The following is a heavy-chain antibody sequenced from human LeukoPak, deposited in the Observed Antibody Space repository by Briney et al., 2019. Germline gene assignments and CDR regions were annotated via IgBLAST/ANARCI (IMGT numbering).Heavy chain of an antibody. Sequence: SETLSLTCTVSGSSISSYYWSWIRQPPGKGLEWIGYIYYSGSTNYNPSLKSRVTISVDTSKNQFSLKLSSVTAADTAVYYCARDRLTMISDWGRGTLVTVSS. CDR1: GSSISSYY. D-gene: IGHD3-22*01. V-gene: IGHV4-59*01. J-gene: IGHJ4*02. CDR2: IYYSGST. CDR3: ARDRLTMISD.